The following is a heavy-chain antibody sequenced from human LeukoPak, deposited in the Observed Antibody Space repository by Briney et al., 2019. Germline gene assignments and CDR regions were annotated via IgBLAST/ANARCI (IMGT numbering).Heavy chain of an antibody. CDR1: GASISGSNW. Sequence: SETLSLTCAVSGASISGSNWWGWVRQSPGKGLEWIGEIYHSGSTNYNPSLKSRVSISLDKSKNHISLRLSSVTVADTAMYYCARDNPGGSFGDYDYWGQGTLVTVSS. D-gene: IGHD4-17*01. CDR2: IYHSGST. J-gene: IGHJ4*02. CDR3: ARDNPGGSFGDYDY. V-gene: IGHV4-4*02.